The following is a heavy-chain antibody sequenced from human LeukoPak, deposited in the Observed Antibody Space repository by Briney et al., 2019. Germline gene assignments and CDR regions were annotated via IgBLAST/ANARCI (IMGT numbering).Heavy chain of an antibody. D-gene: IGHD2-15*01. CDR2: IGRSGTTI. V-gene: IGHV3-48*03. J-gene: IGHJ4*02. Sequence: GGSLRLSCAASGFTFSYYEMTWVRQAPGKGLEWVSYIGRSGTTIFYADSVKGRFTISRDDAKNSLYLQMNSLRAEDTAVYYCARKDPTPLSHFDYWGQGTLVTVS. CDR3: ARKDPTPLSHFDY. CDR1: GFTFSYYE.